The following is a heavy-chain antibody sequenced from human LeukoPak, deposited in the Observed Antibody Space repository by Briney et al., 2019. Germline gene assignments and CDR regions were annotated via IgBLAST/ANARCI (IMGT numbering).Heavy chain of an antibody. J-gene: IGHJ3*02. CDR1: GYTLTELS. CDR2: FDPVDGET. V-gene: IGHV1-24*01. D-gene: IGHD3-22*01. Sequence: GASVKVSCKVSGYTLTELSMHWVRQAPGKGLEWMGGFDPVDGETIYAQKFQGRVTMTEDTSTDTAYMELSSLRSEDTAVYYCATDRISWLLPTAEPSPFDIWGQGTMVTVSS. CDR3: ATDRISWLLPTAEPSPFDI.